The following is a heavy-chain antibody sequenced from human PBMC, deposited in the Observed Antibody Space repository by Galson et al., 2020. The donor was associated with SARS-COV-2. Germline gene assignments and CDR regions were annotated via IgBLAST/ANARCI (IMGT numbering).Heavy chain of an antibody. D-gene: IGHD2-21*02. V-gene: IGHV4-30-2*01. J-gene: IGHJ4*02. CDR3: AREENFFLVVTATRMCYFDY. Sequence: SETLSLTCAVSGASISSGGYSWSWIRQPPGKGLEWIGYISHSGSTYYNPSLQSRVTISVDTSKNHFSLKLSSVTAADTAVYYCAREENFFLVVTATRMCYFDYWGRGTLATVSS. CDR2: ISHSGST. CDR1: GASISSGGYS.